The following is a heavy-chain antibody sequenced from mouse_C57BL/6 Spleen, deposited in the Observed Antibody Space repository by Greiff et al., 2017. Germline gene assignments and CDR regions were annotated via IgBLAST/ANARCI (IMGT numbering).Heavy chain of an antibody. J-gene: IGHJ2*01. V-gene: IGHV1-42*01. CDR1: GYSFTGYY. CDR3: ARRYYYGSKGLDY. D-gene: IGHD1-1*01. CDR2: INPSTGGT. Sequence: VQLQQSGPELVKPGASVKISCKASGYSFTGYYMNWVKQSPEKSLEWIGEINPSTGGTTYNQKFKAKATLTVDKSSSTAYMQLKSLTSEVSAVYYCARRYYYGSKGLDYWGQGTTLTVSS.